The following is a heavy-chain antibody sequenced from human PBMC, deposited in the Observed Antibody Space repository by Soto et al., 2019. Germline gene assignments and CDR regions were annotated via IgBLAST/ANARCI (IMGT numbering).Heavy chain of an antibody. CDR1: GFTFGDYA. D-gene: IGHD6-19*01. Sequence: GGSLRLSCTASGFTFGDYAMSWFRQAPGKGLEWVGFIRSKAYGGTTEYAASVKGRFTISRDDSKSIAYLQMNSLKTEDTAVYYCTRKGYSSGLGPDAFDIWGQGTMVTVSS. CDR3: TRKGYSSGLGPDAFDI. V-gene: IGHV3-49*03. J-gene: IGHJ3*02. CDR2: IRSKAYGGTT.